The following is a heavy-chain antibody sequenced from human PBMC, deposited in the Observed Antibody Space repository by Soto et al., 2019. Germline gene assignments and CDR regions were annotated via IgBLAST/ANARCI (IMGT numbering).Heavy chain of an antibody. CDR3: ARDQSIAARYFDY. J-gene: IGHJ4*02. Sequence: SLRLSCAASGFTFSSYAMHWVRQAPGKGLEWVAVISYDGSNKYYADSVKGRFTISRDNSKNTLYLQMNSLRAEDTAVYYCARDQSIAARYFDYWGQGTLVTVSS. D-gene: IGHD6-6*01. CDR2: ISYDGSNK. CDR1: GFTFSSYA. V-gene: IGHV3-30-3*01.